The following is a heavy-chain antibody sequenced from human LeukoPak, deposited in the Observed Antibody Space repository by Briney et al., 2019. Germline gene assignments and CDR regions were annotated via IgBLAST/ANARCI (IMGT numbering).Heavy chain of an antibody. CDR3: AKDQRGESPPYLES. D-gene: IGHD3-16*01. CDR1: GLTFSSYG. J-gene: IGHJ4*02. CDR2: ISGSGGST. Sequence: GGSLRLSCAASGLTFSSYGMHWVRQAPGKGLEWVSAISGSGGSTYYADSVKGRFTISRDNSKNTLYLQMNSLRAEDTAVYYCAKDQRGESPPYLESCGQGNLVTVSS. V-gene: IGHV3-23*01.